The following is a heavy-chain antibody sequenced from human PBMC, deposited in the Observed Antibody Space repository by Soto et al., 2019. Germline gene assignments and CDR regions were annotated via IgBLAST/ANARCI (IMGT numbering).Heavy chain of an antibody. Sequence: ASVKVSCKVSGYTLTELSMHWVRQAPGKGLEWMGGFDPEDGETIYAQKFQGRVTMTEDTSTDTAYMELSSLRSEDTAVYYCATDLSGGIAAAGNKYFQHWGQGTLVTVSS. D-gene: IGHD6-13*01. CDR1: GYTLTELS. V-gene: IGHV1-24*01. CDR3: ATDLSGGIAAAGNKYFQH. J-gene: IGHJ1*01. CDR2: FDPEDGET.